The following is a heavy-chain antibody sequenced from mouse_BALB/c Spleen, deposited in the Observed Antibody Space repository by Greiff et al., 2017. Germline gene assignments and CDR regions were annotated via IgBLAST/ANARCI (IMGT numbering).Heavy chain of an antibody. Sequence: LQESGAELVRPGASVTLSCKASGYTFTDYEMHWVKQTPVHGLEWIGAIDPETGGTAYNQKFKGKATLTADKSSSTAYMELRSLTSEDSAVYYCTRSGGANYYAVDYWGQGTSVTVSS. CDR2: IDPETGGT. J-gene: IGHJ4*01. CDR1: GYTFTDYE. V-gene: IGHV1-15*01. CDR3: TRSGGANYYAVDY. D-gene: IGHD3-1*01.